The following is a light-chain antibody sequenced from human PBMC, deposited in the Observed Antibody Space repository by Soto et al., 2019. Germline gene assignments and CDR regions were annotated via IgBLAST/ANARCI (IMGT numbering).Light chain of an antibody. CDR2: GAS. CDR3: QQYGRSPFT. J-gene: IGKJ3*01. Sequence: EIVVTQSPGTLSLSPGERATLSCRARQSVSSNTLAWYQQRPGQAPRVVIYGASTRATGIPERFSGSGSGTDFTLTISRLEPEDFAVYYCQQYGRSPFTFGPGTKVDIK. V-gene: IGKV3-20*01. CDR1: QSVSSNT.